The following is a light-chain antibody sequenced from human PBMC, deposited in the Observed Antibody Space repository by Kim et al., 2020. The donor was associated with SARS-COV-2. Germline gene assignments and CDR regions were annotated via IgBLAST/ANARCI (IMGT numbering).Light chain of an antibody. Sequence: DIQMTQSPSSLSASVGDRVTITCRASQGIKNNLGWYQQKPGKAPQCLIYAASILQSGVPSRFSGSGSGTEFTLTISRLQPEDFATYYYVQQNGYPRTFGQGTKVDIK. CDR3: VQQNGYPRT. V-gene: IGKV1-17*01. CDR1: QGIKNN. J-gene: IGKJ1*01. CDR2: AAS.